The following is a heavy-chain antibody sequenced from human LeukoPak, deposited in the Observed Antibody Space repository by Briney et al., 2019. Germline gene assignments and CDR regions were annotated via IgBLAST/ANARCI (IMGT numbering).Heavy chain of an antibody. CDR1: GYTFTGYY. D-gene: IGHD3-10*01. V-gene: IGHV1-2*02. Sequence: GASVKVSCKASGYTFTGYYMHWVRQAPGQGLEWMGWINPNSGGTNYAQKFQGRVTMTRDTSISTAYMELSRLRSDDTAVYYCARPMVRGVIGWDAFDIWGQGTMVTVSS. J-gene: IGHJ3*02. CDR2: INPNSGGT. CDR3: ARPMVRGVIGWDAFDI.